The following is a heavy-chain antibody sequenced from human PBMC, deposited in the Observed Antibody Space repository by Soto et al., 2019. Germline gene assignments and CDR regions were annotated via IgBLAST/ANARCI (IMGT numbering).Heavy chain of an antibody. D-gene: IGHD1-26*01. V-gene: IGHV3-9*01. J-gene: IGHJ3*02. CDR3: AKDSSGGIVAACGAFDI. CDR2: ISWNSGSI. Sequence: EVQLVESGGGLVQPGRSLRLSCAASGFTFDDYAMHWVRQAPGKGLEWVSGISWNSGSIGYADSVKGRFTISRDNAKNSLYLQMNSLRAEDTALYYCAKDSSGGIVAACGAFDIWGQGTMVTVSS. CDR1: GFTFDDYA.